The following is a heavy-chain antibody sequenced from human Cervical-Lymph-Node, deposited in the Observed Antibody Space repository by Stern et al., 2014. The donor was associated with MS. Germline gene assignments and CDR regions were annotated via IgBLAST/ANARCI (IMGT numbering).Heavy chain of an antibody. V-gene: IGHV3-33*01. CDR3: ARSSSPSPYYYYGMDV. CDR1: GFTFSSYG. D-gene: IGHD6-13*01. Sequence: QEQLVQSGGGVVQSGRSLRLSCAASGFTFSSYGMHWVRQAPGKGLERGAVISSGGSNKFYADSVKRRFTISRDNSKNTLYLQMNSLRAEDTAVYYCARSSSPSPYYYYGMDVWGQGTTVTVSS. J-gene: IGHJ6*02. CDR2: ISSGGSNK.